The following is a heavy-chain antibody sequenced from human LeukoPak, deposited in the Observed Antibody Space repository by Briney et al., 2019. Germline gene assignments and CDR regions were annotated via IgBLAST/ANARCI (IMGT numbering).Heavy chain of an antibody. J-gene: IGHJ4*02. V-gene: IGHV1-8*03. CDR1: GGTFSSYA. Sequence: ASVKVSCKASGGTFSSYAISWVRQATGQGLEWMAWMNPNNGYTGSAQKFQGKVTITRDTSISTAYMELSSLRFDDTAVYYCVRRGTTIFGVVTDTQDYWGQGTLVTVSS. CDR3: VRRGTTIFGVVTDTQDY. D-gene: IGHD3-3*01. CDR2: MNPNNGYT.